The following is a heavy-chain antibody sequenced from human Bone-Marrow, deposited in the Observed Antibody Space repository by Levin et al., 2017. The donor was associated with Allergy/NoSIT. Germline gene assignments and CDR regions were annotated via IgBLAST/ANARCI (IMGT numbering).Heavy chain of an antibody. J-gene: IGHJ6*02. CDR3: ARDWLTSRKRFHGMDV. Sequence: GGSLRLSCAASGFTFSNYGMHWVRQAPGKGLEWVALIWYDGNNKYYTDSVKGRFTISRDKSNNTLYLQMNSLRADDTAVYYCARDWLTSRKRFHGMDVWGQGTTVTVSS. CDR2: IWYDGNNK. D-gene: IGHD3-3*01. CDR1: GFTFSNYG. V-gene: IGHV3-33*01.